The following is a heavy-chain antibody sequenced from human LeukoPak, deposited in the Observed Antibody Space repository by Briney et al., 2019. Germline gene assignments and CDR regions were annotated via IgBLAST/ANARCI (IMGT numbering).Heavy chain of an antibody. D-gene: IGHD4-11*01. CDR3: ARAMTTVTGLWDY. V-gene: IGHV1-69*01. J-gene: IGHJ4*02. Sequence: ASVKVSCKASGGTFSSYAISWVRQAPGQGLEWMGGIIPIFGTANYAQKVQGRVTITADEATSTAYMELSSLRSEDTAVYYCARAMTTVTGLWDYWGQGTLVTVSS. CDR1: GGTFSSYA. CDR2: IIPIFGTA.